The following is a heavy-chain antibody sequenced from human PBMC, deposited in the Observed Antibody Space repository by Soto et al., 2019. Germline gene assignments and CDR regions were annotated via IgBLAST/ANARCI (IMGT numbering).Heavy chain of an antibody. Sequence: GGSLRLSCAASGFTFSSYWMHWVRQAPGKGLVWVSRINSDGSSTSYADSVKGRFTISRDNAKNTLYLQMNRLRAEDTAVYYCARVQLWPTGYYYGMDVWGQGTTVTVSS. V-gene: IGHV3-74*01. CDR1: GFTFSSYW. J-gene: IGHJ6*02. CDR2: INSDGSST. CDR3: ARVQLWPTGYYYGMDV. D-gene: IGHD5-18*01.